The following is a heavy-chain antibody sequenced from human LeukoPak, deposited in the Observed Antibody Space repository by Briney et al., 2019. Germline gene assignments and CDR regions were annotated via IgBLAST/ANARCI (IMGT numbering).Heavy chain of an antibody. CDR2: ISSSGSTI. V-gene: IGHV3-48*03. CDR3: ASLYYYGSGGGDY. D-gene: IGHD3-10*01. Sequence: GGSLRLSCAASGFTFSSYEMNWVRQAPGKGLEWVSYISSSGSTIYYADSVKGRFTISRDNAKNSLYLQMNSLRAEDTAVYECASLYYYGSGGGDYWGQGTLVTVSS. J-gene: IGHJ4*02. CDR1: GFTFSSYE.